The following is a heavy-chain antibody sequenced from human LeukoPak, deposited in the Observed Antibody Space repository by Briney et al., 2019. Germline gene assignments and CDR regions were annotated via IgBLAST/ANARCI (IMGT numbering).Heavy chain of an antibody. V-gene: IGHV3-30*02. J-gene: IGHJ4*02. Sequence: HTGGSLRLSCAASGFTFSSYVMHWVRQAPGKGLEWVAFIRYDGSHKYYTDSVKGRFTISRDNSKNTLYLQMNNLRAEDTALYYCAKISGYYPFDYWGQGTLVTVSS. CDR3: AKISGYYPFDY. CDR2: IRYDGSHK. D-gene: IGHD3-22*01. CDR1: GFTFSSYV.